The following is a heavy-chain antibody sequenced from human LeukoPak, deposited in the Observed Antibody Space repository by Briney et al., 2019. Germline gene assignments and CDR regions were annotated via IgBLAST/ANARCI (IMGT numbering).Heavy chain of an antibody. Sequence: GGTLRLSCAASGFTFSSYAMNWVRQAPGKGLEWVSAISSSGANTYYADSVKGRFTISRENSKNTLYLQLNSLRAEDTAVYYCAKPARTDYADYWGQGTLVTVSS. J-gene: IGHJ4*02. CDR2: ISSSGANT. CDR1: GFTFSSYA. CDR3: AKPARTDYADY. V-gene: IGHV3-23*01. D-gene: IGHD1-14*01.